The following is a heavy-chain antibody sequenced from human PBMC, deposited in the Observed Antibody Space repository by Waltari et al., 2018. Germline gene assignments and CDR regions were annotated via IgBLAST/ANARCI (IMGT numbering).Heavy chain of an antibody. J-gene: IGHJ3*01. CDR1: GYTFTSYG. CDR3: ARDYRAPGFGPSGL. D-gene: IGHD3-10*01. V-gene: IGHV1-18*01. CDR2: ISAYNGNT. Sequence: QVQLVQSGAEVKKPGASVKVSCKASGYTFTSYGISWVRQAPGQGLEWMGWISAYNGNTNYAQRLQDRVTMTTDTSTSTAYMELRSLRSDDSAVDYCARDYRAPGFGPSGLWGQGTMVTVSS.